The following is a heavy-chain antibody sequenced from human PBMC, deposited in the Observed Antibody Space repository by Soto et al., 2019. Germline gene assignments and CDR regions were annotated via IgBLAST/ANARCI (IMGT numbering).Heavy chain of an antibody. V-gene: IGHV3-23*01. CDR1: GFAFSSYA. CDR3: AKPAPSGSSTYFYFFDY. Sequence: PVGSLRLSCAASGFAFSSYAMSWVRQAPGKGLEWVSAISGNGGSTYYADSVKGRFTISRDNSRDTLSLQMNSLRAEDTAVYYCAKPAPSGSSTYFYFFDYWGQGTLVTVSS. CDR2: ISGNGGST. D-gene: IGHD2-2*01. J-gene: IGHJ4*02.